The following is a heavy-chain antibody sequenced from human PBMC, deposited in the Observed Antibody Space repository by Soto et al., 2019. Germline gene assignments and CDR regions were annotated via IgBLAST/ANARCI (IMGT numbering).Heavy chain of an antibody. CDR2: IYYSGST. Sequence: SETLSLTCTVSGGSISSYYWSWIRQPPGKGLEWIGYIYYSGSTNYNPSLKSRVTISVDTSKNQFSLKLSSVTAADTAVYYCARRGSSSWFGDYYGMDVWGQGTKVTVSS. J-gene: IGHJ6*02. CDR1: GGSISSYY. D-gene: IGHD6-13*01. V-gene: IGHV4-59*08. CDR3: ARRGSSSWFGDYYGMDV.